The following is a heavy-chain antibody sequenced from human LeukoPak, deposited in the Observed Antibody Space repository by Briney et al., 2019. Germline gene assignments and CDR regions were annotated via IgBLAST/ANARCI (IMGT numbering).Heavy chain of an antibody. CDR1: GGSFSGYY. D-gene: IGHD1-1*01. J-gene: IGHJ6*02. CDR3: ARRENNYTHLAPYGMDV. CDR2: INHSGST. Sequence: SETLSLTCAVYGGSFSGYYWSWIRQPPGKGLEWIGEINHSGSTNYNPSLKGQVTISVDTSKNQFSLKLSSVTAADTAVYYCARRENNYTHLAPYGMDVWGQGTTVTVSS. V-gene: IGHV4-34*01.